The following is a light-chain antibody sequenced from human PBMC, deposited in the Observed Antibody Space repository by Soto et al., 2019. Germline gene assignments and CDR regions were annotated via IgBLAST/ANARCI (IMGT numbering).Light chain of an antibody. CDR1: SSDVGGYNY. J-gene: IGLJ2*01. CDR3: CSYTSTSTVL. V-gene: IGLV2-14*01. CDR2: EVN. Sequence: QSALTQPPSASGSPGQSVAISCTGTSSDVGGYNYVSWYQQHPGKAPKLMIYEVNKRPSGISSRFSGSKSGNTAALTISGLQAEDEADYYCCSYTSTSTVLFGGGTQLTVL.